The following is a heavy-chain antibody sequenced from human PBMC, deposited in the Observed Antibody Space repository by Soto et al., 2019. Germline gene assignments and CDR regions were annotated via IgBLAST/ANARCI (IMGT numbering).Heavy chain of an antibody. D-gene: IGHD3-22*01. CDR2: IYDNGIT. J-gene: IGHJ4*02. V-gene: IGHV4-59*12. Sequence: QVALQESGPGLVKPSETLSLTCSVSGRSITSYYWSWVRQPPGKGLEWIGYIYDNGITSQNPSLKSRVTMSADTSQNQSSLKLTSVTGADTAVYYCARTYDSNGYANEFDSWGQGILVPVTS. CDR1: GRSITSYY. CDR3: ARTYDSNGYANEFDS.